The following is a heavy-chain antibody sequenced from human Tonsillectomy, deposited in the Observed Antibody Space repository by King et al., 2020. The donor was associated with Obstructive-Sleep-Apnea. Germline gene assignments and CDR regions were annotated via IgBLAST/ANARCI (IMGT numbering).Heavy chain of an antibody. CDR3: ARDRSSTSWPYWYFDL. D-gene: IGHD2-2*01. Sequence: VQLVESGGGLVQPGGSLRLSCAASGFTVSNNYMNWVRQAPGKGLEWVSVIYSGGTTYYADSVKGRFTISRHNSKNTLYLQMNSLRAEDTAVYYCARDRSSTSWPYWYFDLWGRGTLVTVSS. V-gene: IGHV3-53*04. CDR1: GFTVSNNY. CDR2: IYSGGTT. J-gene: IGHJ2*01.